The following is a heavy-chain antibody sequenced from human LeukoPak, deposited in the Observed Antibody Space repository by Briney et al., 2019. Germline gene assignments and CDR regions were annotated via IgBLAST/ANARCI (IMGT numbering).Heavy chain of an antibody. CDR1: GFPFDDYG. CDR3: ARVVYCSSSSCSYYFDY. V-gene: IGHV3-20*04. Sequence: GGSLRLSCAASGFPFDDYGMNWVRQVPGKGLEWVSGINWNGGSTGYADSVKGRFTISRDNAKNSLYLQMNSLRAEDTAVYYCARVVYCSSSSCSYYFDYWGQGTLVTVSS. J-gene: IGHJ4*02. D-gene: IGHD2-15*01. CDR2: INWNGGST.